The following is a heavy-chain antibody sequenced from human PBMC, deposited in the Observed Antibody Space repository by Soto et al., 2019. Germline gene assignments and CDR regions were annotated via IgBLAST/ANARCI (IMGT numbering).Heavy chain of an antibody. D-gene: IGHD1-26*01. V-gene: IGHV1-18*01. J-gene: IGHJ5*02. Sequence: QVQLVQSGGEVKKPGASVKVSCKASGYTFTSYGISWVRQAHGQGLEWMGRISAYNGNTNYAQKLQGRVTMTTDTSTSTAYSELTSLRSDVTAVYYCARVVGALGHWFDPWGQGTLVTVSS. CDR3: ARVVGALGHWFDP. CDR2: ISAYNGNT. CDR1: GYTFTSYG.